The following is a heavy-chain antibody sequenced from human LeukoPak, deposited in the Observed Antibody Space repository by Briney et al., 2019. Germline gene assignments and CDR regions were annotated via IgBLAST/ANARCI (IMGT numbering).Heavy chain of an antibody. CDR3: TRGNSFSYPD. Sequence: GGSLRLSCAASGFTFTSFWMHWVRQAPGQGLVWVSRINNDGSGTSYADSVKGRFTISRDNAKNTLFLQMNSLRAEDTAVYYCTRGNSFSYPDWGQGTLVTVSS. D-gene: IGHD3-16*02. J-gene: IGHJ4*02. CDR1: GFTFTSFW. V-gene: IGHV3-74*01. CDR2: INNDGSGT.